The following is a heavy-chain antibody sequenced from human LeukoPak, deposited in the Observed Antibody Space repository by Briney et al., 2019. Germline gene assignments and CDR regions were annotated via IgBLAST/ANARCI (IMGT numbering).Heavy chain of an antibody. CDR3: ARGRQWELTSGFDS. J-gene: IGHJ5*01. V-gene: IGHV4-59*08. CDR1: GGSISSYY. D-gene: IGHD1-26*01. CDR2: IYYSGST. Sequence: PSETLSLTCTVSGGSISSYYWSWIRQPPGKGLEWIGYIYYSGSTNYNPSLKSRVTISVDTSKNQFSLKLSSVTAADTAVYYCARGRQWELTSGFDSWGQGTLVTVSS.